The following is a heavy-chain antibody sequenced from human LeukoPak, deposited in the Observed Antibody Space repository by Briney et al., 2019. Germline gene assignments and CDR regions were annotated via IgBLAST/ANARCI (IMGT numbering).Heavy chain of an antibody. CDR2: ISFDGSDA. J-gene: IGHJ4*02. Sequence: GGSLRLSCAASGFTFSGFWMHWVRQAPGKGLVWVSCISFDGSDATYADSVKGRFTISRDNSKNTLYLQMNSLRAEDTAVYYCAIGPRFGELLYPRPFDYWGQGTLVTVSS. D-gene: IGHD3-10*01. CDR1: GFTFSGFW. V-gene: IGHV3-74*01. CDR3: AIGPRFGELLYPRPFDY.